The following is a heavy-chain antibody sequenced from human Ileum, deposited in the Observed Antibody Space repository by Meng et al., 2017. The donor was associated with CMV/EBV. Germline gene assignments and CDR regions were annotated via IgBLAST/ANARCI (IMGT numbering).Heavy chain of an antibody. CDR1: GFIVSSSY. Sequence: VELCEAGGGLVQPGGSLRLSCEASGFIVSSSYMTWVRQAPGKGLEWVSVIYASGSTFYADSVKGRFTISRDNSENTLFLQMSSLRVEDTAVYYCVGVGAPGGQGTLVTVSS. V-gene: IGHV3-66*01. CDR3: VGVGAP. CDR2: IYASGST. J-gene: IGHJ4*02. D-gene: IGHD1-26*01.